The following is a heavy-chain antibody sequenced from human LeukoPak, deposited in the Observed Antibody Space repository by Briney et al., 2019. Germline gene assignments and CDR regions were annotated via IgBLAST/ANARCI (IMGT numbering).Heavy chain of an antibody. CDR2: ISAYNGNT. V-gene: IGHV1-18*01. J-gene: IGHJ4*02. CDR3: ARGFDWLEYYFDY. D-gene: IGHD3-9*01. CDR1: GYTFTSYG. Sequence: ASVKVSCKASGYTFTSYGISWVRQAPGQGLEWMGWISAYNGNTDYAQKFQGRVTMTTDTSTNTAYMELNRLRSDDTAVYYCARGFDWLEYYFDYWGQGTLVTVSS.